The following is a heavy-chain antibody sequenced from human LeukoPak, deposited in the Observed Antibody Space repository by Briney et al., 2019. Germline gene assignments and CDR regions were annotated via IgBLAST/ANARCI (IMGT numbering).Heavy chain of an antibody. J-gene: IGHJ6*02. CDR2: IYSGGST. Sequence: GALRLSCAASGFTVSSNYMSWVRQAPGKGLEWVSVIYSGGSTYYADSVKGRFTISRDNSKNPLYLQMNSLRAEDTAVYYCARDFPYRSFYYYGMDVWGQGTTVTVSS. D-gene: IGHD3-16*02. CDR3: ARDFPYRSFYYYGMDV. CDR1: GFTVSSNY. V-gene: IGHV3-66*01.